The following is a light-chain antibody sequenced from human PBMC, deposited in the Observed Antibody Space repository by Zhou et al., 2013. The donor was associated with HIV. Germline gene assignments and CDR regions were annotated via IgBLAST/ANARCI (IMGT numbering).Light chain of an antibody. CDR1: QDIGTY. Sequence: DIQMTQSPSSLSVSAGDSVTITCRASQDIGTYLAWYQQHPGKVPKLLIYSASTLASDVPSWFSGSGSGTNFSLTITNVQADIVATYYCQEYHITPRTFGQRDQGGDQ. V-gene: IGKV1-27*01. CDR2: SAS. J-gene: IGKJ1*01. CDR3: QEYHITPRT.